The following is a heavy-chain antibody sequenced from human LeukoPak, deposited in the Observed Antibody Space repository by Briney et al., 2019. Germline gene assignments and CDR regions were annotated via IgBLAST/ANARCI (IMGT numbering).Heavy chain of an antibody. CDR2: INPNSGGT. CDR3: AREGVGGSGSYTLNWFDP. CDR1: GYTFTGYY. J-gene: IGHJ5*02. D-gene: IGHD3-10*01. V-gene: IGHV1-2*06. Sequence: ASVKVSCKASGYTFTGYYMHWVRQAPGQGLEWMGRINPNSGGTNYAQKFQGRVTMTRDTSISTAYLELSRLRSDVTAVYYCAREGVGGSGSYTLNWFDPWGQGTLVTVSS.